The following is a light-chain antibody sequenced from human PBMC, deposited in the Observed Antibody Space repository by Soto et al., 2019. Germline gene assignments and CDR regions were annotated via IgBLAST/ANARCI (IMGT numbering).Light chain of an antibody. CDR3: QQSYSTPYP. Sequence: DIRMTQSPISLAASVGDRVNITCRASQNMITYLNWYQQKPGKAPTLLIHDAHNLKRGVPARFSGSGSGTDFTLTISSLQPEDFVTYHCQQSYSTPYPFGQGTKLEIK. CDR2: DAH. J-gene: IGKJ2*01. V-gene: IGKV1-39*01. CDR1: QNMITY.